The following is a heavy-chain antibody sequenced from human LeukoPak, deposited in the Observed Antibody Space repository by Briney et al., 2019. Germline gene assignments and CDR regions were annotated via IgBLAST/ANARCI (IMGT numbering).Heavy chain of an antibody. CDR1: GFSFSGYG. V-gene: IGHV3-30*18. CDR2: TSYDGSNK. CDR3: AKDRGDSSGLIDY. Sequence: HPGGSLRLSCAASGFSFSGYGMHWVRQAPGKGLELVAFTSYDGSNKYYADSVKGRFTISRDNSKNTLYLQMNSLRAEDTAVYYCAKDRGDSSGLIDYWGQGTLVTVSS. D-gene: IGHD3-22*01. J-gene: IGHJ4*02.